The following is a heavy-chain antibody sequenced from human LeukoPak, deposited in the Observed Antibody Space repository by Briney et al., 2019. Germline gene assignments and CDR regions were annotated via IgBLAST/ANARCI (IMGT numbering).Heavy chain of an antibody. CDR2: IYPNTGGT. V-gene: IGHV1-2*02. J-gene: IGHJ4*02. CDR3: AREPGTATGY. Sequence: GASVKVCCKASGYTFTGYYLHWVRQAPGQGLEWMGWIYPNTGGTKSTQKFQGRVSMTRDTSITTAYMEINRLTSDDTAVYYCAREPGTATGYWGQGTLVTVSS. D-gene: IGHD1-1*01. CDR1: GYTFTGYY.